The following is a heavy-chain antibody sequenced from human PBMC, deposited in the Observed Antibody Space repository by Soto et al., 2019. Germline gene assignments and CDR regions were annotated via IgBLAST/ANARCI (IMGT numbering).Heavy chain of an antibody. D-gene: IGHD5-12*01. Sequence: EVQLVESGGGLVQPGGSLRLSCAASGFTFSSYWMSWVRQAPGKGLEWVANIKQDGSEKYYVESVKGRFTISRDNAKNSLYLQMNSLRAEDTAVYYCARVRLGGYDLYYFDYWGQGSLVTDSS. V-gene: IGHV3-7*01. J-gene: IGHJ4*02. CDR3: ARVRLGGYDLYYFDY. CDR1: GFTFSSYW. CDR2: IKQDGSEK.